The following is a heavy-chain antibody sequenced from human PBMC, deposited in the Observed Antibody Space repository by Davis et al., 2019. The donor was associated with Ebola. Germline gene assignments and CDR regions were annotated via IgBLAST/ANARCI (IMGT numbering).Heavy chain of an antibody. CDR2: VSSDGNIK. J-gene: IGHJ6*03. Sequence: GESLKISCAASGFTFNNHGMHWVRQAPGKGLEWLAVVSSDGNIKHYVDSVKGRFTISRDNADNTLYLQMNSLSTEDTAVYYCAKESKYCTSTTCPPYDYMDVWGKGTTVTVSS. CDR3: AKESKYCTSTTCPPYDYMDV. D-gene: IGHD2-2*01. V-gene: IGHV3-30*18. CDR1: GFTFNNHG.